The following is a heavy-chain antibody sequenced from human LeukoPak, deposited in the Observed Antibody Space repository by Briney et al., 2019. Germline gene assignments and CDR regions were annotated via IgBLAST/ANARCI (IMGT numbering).Heavy chain of an antibody. V-gene: IGHV1-18*01. D-gene: IGHD3-10*01. CDR1: GYTFTSYG. CDR2: ISAYNGNT. Sequence: EASVKVSCKASGYTFTSYGISWVRQAPGQGLEWMGWISAYNGNTNYAQKLQGRVTMTTDTSTSTAYMELRSLRSDDTAVYYCARGASYYYGSGSLGYWGQGTLVTVSS. CDR3: ARGASYYYGSGSLGY. J-gene: IGHJ4*02.